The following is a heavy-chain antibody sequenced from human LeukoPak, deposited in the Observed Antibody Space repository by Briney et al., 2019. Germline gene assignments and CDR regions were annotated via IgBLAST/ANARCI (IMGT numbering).Heavy chain of an antibody. CDR1: GGSISSGGYY. V-gene: IGHV4-31*03. Sequence: PSQTLSLTCTVSGGSISSGGYYWSWIRQHPGKGLEWIGYIYYSGSTYYNPSLKSRVTISVDTSKNQFSLKLSSVTAADTAVYYCAREDRYGYTYGPYYFDSWGQGTLVTVSS. CDR3: AREDRYGYTYGPYYFDS. CDR2: IYYSGST. J-gene: IGHJ4*02. D-gene: IGHD5-24*01.